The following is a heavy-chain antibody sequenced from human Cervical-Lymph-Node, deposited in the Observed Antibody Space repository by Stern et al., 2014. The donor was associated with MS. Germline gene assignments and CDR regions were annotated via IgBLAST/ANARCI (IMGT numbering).Heavy chain of an antibody. CDR1: GFTFSSYW. CDR2: INSDGSST. D-gene: IGHD1-26*01. V-gene: IGHV3-74*01. Sequence: VQLVQSGGGLVQPGGSLRLSCAASGFTFSSYWMHWVRQAPGKGLGGVSRINSDGSSTSYADSVKGRFTISRDNAKNTLYLQMNSLRAEDTAVYYCAREGWEQPFDYWGQGTLVTVSS. CDR3: AREGWEQPFDY. J-gene: IGHJ4*02.